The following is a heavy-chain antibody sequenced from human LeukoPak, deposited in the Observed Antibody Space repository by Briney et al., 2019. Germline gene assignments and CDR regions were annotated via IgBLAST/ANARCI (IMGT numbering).Heavy chain of an antibody. J-gene: IGHJ2*01. CDR1: GFTFSSYA. Sequence: PGGSLRLSCAASGFTFSSYAMSWVRQAPGKGLEWVSTITDSGGSTYHADSVKGRFTISRDNSKNTLYLQMNTVRAEETAVYYCPKRLTGYFALWGRGTPVTVSS. CDR3: PKRLTGYFAL. D-gene: IGHD1-20*01. CDR2: ITDSGGST. V-gene: IGHV3-23*01.